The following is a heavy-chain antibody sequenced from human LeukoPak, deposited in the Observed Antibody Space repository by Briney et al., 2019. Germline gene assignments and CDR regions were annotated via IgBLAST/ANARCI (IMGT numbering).Heavy chain of an antibody. CDR1: GASISSSF. Sequence: SETLSLTCTVSGASISSSFWSWIRQPPGKGLEWIGSIYYSGSTYYNPSLKSRVTISVDTSKNQFSLKLSSVTAADTAVHYCARHLTTGGFDYWGQGTLVTVSS. CDR2: IYYSGST. V-gene: IGHV4-39*01. CDR3: ARHLTTGGFDY. D-gene: IGHD4-17*01. J-gene: IGHJ4*02.